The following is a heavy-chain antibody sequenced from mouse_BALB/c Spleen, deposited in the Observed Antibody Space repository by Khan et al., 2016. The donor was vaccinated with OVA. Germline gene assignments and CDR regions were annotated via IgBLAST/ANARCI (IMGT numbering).Heavy chain of an antibody. CDR2: IDPFNGGN. V-gene: IGHV1-34*01. Sequence: VQLQQSGPELMKPGASVKISCKASGYSFTTYYMHWVKQSHGKSLEWIGYIDPFNGGNDYNQTFKGKATLTVDKSSSTAYMHLSSLTSEDSAVYYGARGTFDYWGQGTLVTVSA. J-gene: IGHJ3*01. CDR3: ARGTFDY. D-gene: IGHD3-3*01. CDR1: GYSFTTYY.